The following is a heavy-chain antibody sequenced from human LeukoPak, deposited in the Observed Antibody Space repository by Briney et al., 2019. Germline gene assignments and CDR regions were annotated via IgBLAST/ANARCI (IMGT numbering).Heavy chain of an antibody. CDR3: AKTPGGSSSWYLTQSGYYYYGMDV. J-gene: IGHJ6*04. CDR1: GGTFSSYA. D-gene: IGHD6-13*01. Sequence: SVKVSCKASGGTFSSYAISWVQQAPGQGLEWMGGTIPIFGTANYAQKFQGRVTITADKSTSTAYMELSSLRSEDTAVYYCAKTPGGSSSWYLTQSGYYYYGMDVWGKGTTVTVSS. CDR2: TIPIFGTA. V-gene: IGHV1-69*06.